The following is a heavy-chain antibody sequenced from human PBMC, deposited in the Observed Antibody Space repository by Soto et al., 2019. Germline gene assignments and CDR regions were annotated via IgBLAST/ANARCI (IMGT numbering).Heavy chain of an antibody. D-gene: IGHD1-26*01. V-gene: IGHV3-23*01. CDR2: ISDAAGSA. J-gene: IGHJ4*01. CDR1: GFTFSTYA. CDR3: ARPSGGTIGDYPDL. Sequence: PGGSLSLSCAASGFTFSTYAMSWVRQVPGKGLEWVSTISDAAGSAYYVDSVKGRFTISRDNSKKTLYLQMNSLRAEDSAVYYCARPSGGTIGDYPDLWGQGTMVTVSS.